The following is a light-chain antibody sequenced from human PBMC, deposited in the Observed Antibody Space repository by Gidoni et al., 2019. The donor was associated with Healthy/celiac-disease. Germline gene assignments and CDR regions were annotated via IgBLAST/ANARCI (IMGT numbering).Light chain of an antibody. CDR1: SSDGGGYNY. J-gene: IGLJ3*02. CDR2: DVS. Sequence: QSALTQPASVSGSPGQSITISCTGTSSDGGGYNYVSWYQQHPGKAPKLMIYDVSNRPSGGSNRFSGSKSGNTASLTISGLQAEDEADYYCSSYTSSSTLVFGGGTKLTVL. V-gene: IGLV2-14*01. CDR3: SSYTSSSTLV.